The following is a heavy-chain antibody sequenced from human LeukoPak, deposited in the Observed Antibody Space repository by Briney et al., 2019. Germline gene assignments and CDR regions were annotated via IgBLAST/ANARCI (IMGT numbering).Heavy chain of an antibody. J-gene: IGHJ4*02. CDR1: GGSISSYY. V-gene: IGHV4-59*01. CDR3: ARHAYSVDY. CDR2: IYYSGST. D-gene: IGHD2-15*01. Sequence: PSETLSLTCTVSGGSISSYYWSWIRQPPGKGLEWIGYIYYSGSTNYKPSLKSRVTISVETSKNQFSLKLRSVTAADTAVYYCARHAYSVDYWGQGTLVTVSS.